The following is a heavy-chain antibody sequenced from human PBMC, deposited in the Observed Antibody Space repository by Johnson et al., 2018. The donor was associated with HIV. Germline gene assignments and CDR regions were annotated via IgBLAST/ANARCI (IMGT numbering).Heavy chain of an antibody. Sequence: QVQLVESGGGVVQPGRSLRLSCAASGITFSDYAMHWVRQAPGKGLEWVAVISYDGSNKYYADSVKGRFTISRDNSKNTLYLQMDSLRAEDTAVYYCARGGIAAKEPWRAFDIWGQGTMVTVSS. J-gene: IGHJ3*02. CDR2: ISYDGSNK. CDR3: ARGGIAAKEPWRAFDI. V-gene: IGHV3-30-3*01. CDR1: GITFSDYA. D-gene: IGHD6-13*01.